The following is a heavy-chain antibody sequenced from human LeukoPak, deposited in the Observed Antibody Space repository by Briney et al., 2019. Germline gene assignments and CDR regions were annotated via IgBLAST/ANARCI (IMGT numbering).Heavy chain of an antibody. CDR3: ASGRLVGAPDY. J-gene: IGHJ4*02. Sequence: GRSLRLSCAASGFTFSSYWMHWVRQPPGKGLVWVSRITSDGGGIGYADSVKGRFSTSRDNAKNTLYLQMNSLRAEDTAVYYCASGRLVGAPDYWGQGTLVTVSS. V-gene: IGHV3-74*01. CDR2: ITSDGGGI. D-gene: IGHD1-26*01. CDR1: GFTFSSYW.